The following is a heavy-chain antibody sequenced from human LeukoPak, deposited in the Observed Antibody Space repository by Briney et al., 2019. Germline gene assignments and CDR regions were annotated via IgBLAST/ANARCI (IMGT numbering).Heavy chain of an antibody. D-gene: IGHD6-13*01. Sequence: SETLSLTCTVSRGSIRTADYYWAWVRQPPGEGLEWLGSIYFSGTPYFNPSLKSRVALSIDTSKNQFSLKVPSVNASDTAVYFCARTSSWFAGAWFDSWGQGTLVTVSS. V-gene: IGHV4-39*01. CDR1: RGSIRTADYY. CDR3: ARTSSWFAGAWFDS. J-gene: IGHJ5*01. CDR2: IYFSGTP.